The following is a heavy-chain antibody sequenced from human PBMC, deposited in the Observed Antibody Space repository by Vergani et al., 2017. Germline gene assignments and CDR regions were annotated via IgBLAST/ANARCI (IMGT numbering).Heavy chain of an antibody. V-gene: IGHV1-2*02. Sequence: QVQLVQSGAEVKKPGASVKVSCKASGYTFAGYNIHWVRQAPGQGLEMMGWINPNSGGTNYAQKFQGRVTMTRDTSISTAYMELSRLRSDDTAVYYCARGYYGSGSPNSGDYWGQGTLVTVSS. J-gene: IGHJ4*02. CDR2: INPNSGGT. CDR1: GYTFAGYN. D-gene: IGHD3-10*01. CDR3: ARGYYGSGSPNSGDY.